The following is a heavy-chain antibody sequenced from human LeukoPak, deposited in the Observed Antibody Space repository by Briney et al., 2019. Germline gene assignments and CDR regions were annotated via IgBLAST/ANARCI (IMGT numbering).Heavy chain of an antibody. Sequence: PGGSLRLSCAASGFTFSSYGMSWVRQAPGKGLEWVSAISGSGSSTYYADSVKGRFTISRDNSKNTLYLQMNSLRAEDTAVYYCAKDLGRGNYYDSSPYWGQGTLVTVSS. CDR2: ISGSGSST. CDR1: GFTFSSYG. J-gene: IGHJ4*02. CDR3: AKDLGRGNYYDSSPY. D-gene: IGHD3-22*01. V-gene: IGHV3-23*01.